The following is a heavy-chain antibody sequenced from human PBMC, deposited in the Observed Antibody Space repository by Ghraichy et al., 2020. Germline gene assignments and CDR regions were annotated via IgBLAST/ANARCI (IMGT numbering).Heavy chain of an antibody. CDR2: ISAYNGNT. J-gene: IGHJ3*02. CDR1: GYTFTSYG. Sequence: ASVKVSCKASGYTFTSYGISWVRQAPGQGLEWMGWISAYNGNTNYAQKLQGRVTMTTDTSTSTAYMELRSLRSDDTAVYYCARDTPVYHPRSSWYLGPLGNAFDIWGHGTMVTVSS. D-gene: IGHD6-13*01. CDR3: ARDTPVYHPRSSWYLGPLGNAFDI. V-gene: IGHV1-18*01.